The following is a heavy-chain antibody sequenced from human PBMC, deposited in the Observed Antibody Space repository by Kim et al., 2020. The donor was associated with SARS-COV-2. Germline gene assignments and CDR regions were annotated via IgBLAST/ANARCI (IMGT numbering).Heavy chain of an antibody. Sequence: GGSLRLSCAASGFTFSSYAMTWIRQAPGKGLDWVSTIGATGSTTYYADSVKGRFTISRDNSKNTLYLLMNSLSVEDTAVYYCAQRAGAALPSAFDPWGQGTLFTVSS. V-gene: IGHV3-23*01. J-gene: IGHJ5*02. CDR1: GFTFSSYA. CDR3: AQRAGAALPSAFDP. D-gene: IGHD6-6*01. CDR2: IGATGSTT.